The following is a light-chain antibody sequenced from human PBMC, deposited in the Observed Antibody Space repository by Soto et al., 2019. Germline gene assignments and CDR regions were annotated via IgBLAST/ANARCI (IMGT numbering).Light chain of an antibody. V-gene: IGKV3-15*01. Sequence: EIVMTQSPGTLSLSPGERATLSCRAGQGVTTNFAWYQQKPGQAPRLLIYGTSTRATGVPARFSGSGSGTDFTLTISSLQAADFAVYHCQHYNNWPITFGQGTRLEIK. CDR3: QHYNNWPIT. CDR1: QGVTTN. CDR2: GTS. J-gene: IGKJ5*01.